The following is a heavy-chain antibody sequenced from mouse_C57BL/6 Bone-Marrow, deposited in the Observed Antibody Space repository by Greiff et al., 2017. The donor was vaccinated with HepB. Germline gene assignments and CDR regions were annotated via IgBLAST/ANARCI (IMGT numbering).Heavy chain of an antibody. Sequence: EVQLQESGGGLVQPGGSLSLSCAASGFTFTDYYMSWVRQPPGKALEWLGFIRNKANGYTTEYSASVKGRFTISRDNSQSILYLQMNALRAEDSATYYCARSLYGSSYWYFDVWGTGTTVTVSS. CDR2: IRNKANGYTT. D-gene: IGHD1-1*01. CDR1: GFTFTDYY. CDR3: ARSLYGSSYWYFDV. J-gene: IGHJ1*03. V-gene: IGHV7-3*01.